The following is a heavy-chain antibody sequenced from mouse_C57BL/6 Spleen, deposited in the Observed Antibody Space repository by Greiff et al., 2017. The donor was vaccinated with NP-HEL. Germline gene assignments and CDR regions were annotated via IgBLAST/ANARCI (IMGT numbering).Heavy chain of an antibody. D-gene: IGHD1-1*01. CDR1: GYTFTSYW. CDR3: AREKITTVVAFDY. J-gene: IGHJ2*01. CDR2: IDPSDSET. Sequence: QVQLQQPGAELVRPGSSVKLSCKASGYTFTSYWMHWVKQRPIKGLEWIGNIDPSDSETHYNQKFKDKAKLTVDKSSSTAYMQLSSLTSEDSAVYYCAREKITTVVAFDYWGQGTTLTVSS. V-gene: IGHV1-52*01.